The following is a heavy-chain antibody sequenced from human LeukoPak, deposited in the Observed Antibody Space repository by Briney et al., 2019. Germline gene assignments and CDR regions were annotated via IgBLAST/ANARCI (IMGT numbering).Heavy chain of an antibody. D-gene: IGHD6-13*01. V-gene: IGHV4-59*01. J-gene: IGHJ5*02. CDR3: ARVSSSSWYWFDP. CDR2: IYYSGST. CDR1: GGSISSYY. Sequence: SETLSLTCTVSGGSISSYYWSWTRRPPGKGLEWIGYIYYSGSTYYNPSLKSRVTISLDTSKSQFSLRLSSVTAADTALYYCARVSSSSWYWFDPWGQGTLVTVSS.